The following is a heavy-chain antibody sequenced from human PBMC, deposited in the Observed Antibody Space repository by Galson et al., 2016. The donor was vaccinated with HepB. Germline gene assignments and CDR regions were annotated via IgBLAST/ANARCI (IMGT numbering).Heavy chain of an antibody. J-gene: IGHJ3*01. V-gene: IGHV4-39*07. CDR3: ARDALWSAVGADGFDV. CDR2: IYHSGTT. Sequence: SETLSLTCTVSGGSVSTTAYYWGWIRQPPGKGLEWIGSIYHSGTTYYSPSLQSRVTLSVDASKNQFSLILTSVTAADTAMYFCARDALWSAVGADGFDVWGQGTVISVSA. CDR1: GGSVSTTAYY. D-gene: IGHD1-26*01.